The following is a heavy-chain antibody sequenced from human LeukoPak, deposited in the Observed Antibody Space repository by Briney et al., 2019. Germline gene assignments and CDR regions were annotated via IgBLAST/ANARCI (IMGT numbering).Heavy chain of an antibody. V-gene: IGHV1-69*06. Sequence: ASVKVSCKASGGTFSNYAISWVRQAPGQGLEWMGGIIPIFGTANYAQKFQGRVTITADKSTSTAYMELSSLRSEDTAVYYCARARGYCSGGSCYSPEGYYYYMDVWGKGTTVTVSS. CDR2: IIPIFGTA. J-gene: IGHJ6*03. CDR1: GGTFSNYA. D-gene: IGHD2-15*01. CDR3: ARARGYCSGGSCYSPEGYYYYMDV.